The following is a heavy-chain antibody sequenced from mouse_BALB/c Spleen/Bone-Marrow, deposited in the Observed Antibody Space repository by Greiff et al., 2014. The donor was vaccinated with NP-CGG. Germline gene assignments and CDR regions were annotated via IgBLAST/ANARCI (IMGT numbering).Heavy chain of an antibody. D-gene: IGHD2-10*02. Sequence: EVQLVESGGGLVQPGGSLKLSCAASGFTFSSYTMSWVRQTPEKRLEWVAYISNGGGSTYYPDTVKGRFTISRDNARNTLYLQMSSLKAEDTAMYYCARQPSRRWYFDVWGAGTTVTVSS. CDR1: GFTFSSYT. J-gene: IGHJ1*01. V-gene: IGHV5-12-2*01. CDR2: ISNGGGST. CDR3: ARQPSRRWYFDV.